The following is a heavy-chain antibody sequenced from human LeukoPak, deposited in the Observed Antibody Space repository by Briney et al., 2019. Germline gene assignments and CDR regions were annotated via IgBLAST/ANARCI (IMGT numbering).Heavy chain of an antibody. V-gene: IGHV3-30-3*01. CDR1: GFPFSSYA. CDR2: ISYDGSNK. D-gene: IGHD5-18*01. CDR3: ARALPHSYYYYYGMDV. Sequence: PGRSLRLSCAASGFPFSSYAMHWVRRAPGKGLEWVAVISYDGSNKYYADSVKGRFTISRDNSKNTLYLQMNSLRAEDTAVYYCARALPHSYYYYYGMDVWGQGTTVTVSS. J-gene: IGHJ6*02.